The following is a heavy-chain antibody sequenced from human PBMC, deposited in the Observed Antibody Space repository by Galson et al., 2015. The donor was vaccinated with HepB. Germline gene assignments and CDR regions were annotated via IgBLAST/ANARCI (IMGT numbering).Heavy chain of an antibody. CDR1: GGAISSYY. CDR2: IYSSGRT. CDR3: ARDPGGIAEAGIYDY. Sequence: EPLSLTCTVSGGAISSYYWSWIRQTPGKGLEWIGYIYSSGRTTYNPSLESRVTISVDTSKNQFSLRLSSVTAADTAVYYCARDPGGIAEAGIYDYWGQGTLVTVSS. D-gene: IGHD6-13*01. V-gene: IGHV4-59*01. J-gene: IGHJ4*02.